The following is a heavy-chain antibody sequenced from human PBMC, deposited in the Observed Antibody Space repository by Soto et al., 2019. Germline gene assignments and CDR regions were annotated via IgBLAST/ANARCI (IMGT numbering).Heavy chain of an antibody. J-gene: IGHJ4*02. CDR1: GYTFAAYY. CDR3: ARGAPVRLWESLFYFDS. D-gene: IGHD3-3*01. Sequence: QVQLVQSGAEVKKPGASVRVSCKASGYTFAAYYIHWVRQAPGQGLEWMVSIDPNSGTTNYTQKFQEWVTVTGDTALSTASMDLSRLRSVDTADCFSARGAPVRLWESLFYFDSCGQATELTVYS. V-gene: IGHV1-2*04. CDR2: IDPNSGTT.